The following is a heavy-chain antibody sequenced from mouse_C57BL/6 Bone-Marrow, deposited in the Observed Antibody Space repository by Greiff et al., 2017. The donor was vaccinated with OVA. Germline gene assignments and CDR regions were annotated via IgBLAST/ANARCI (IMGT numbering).Heavy chain of an antibody. CDR2: IYPGNSDT. V-gene: IGHV1-5*01. CDR1: GYTFTSYW. D-gene: IGHD2-1*01. CDR3: TRSRGNYGYWYFDV. J-gene: IGHJ1*03. Sequence: VHVKQSGTVLARPGASVKMSCKTSGYTFTSYWMHWVKQRPGQGLEWIGAIYPGNSDTSYNQKFKGKAKLTAVTSASTAYMELSSLTNEDSAVYYCTRSRGNYGYWYFDVWGTGTTVTVSS.